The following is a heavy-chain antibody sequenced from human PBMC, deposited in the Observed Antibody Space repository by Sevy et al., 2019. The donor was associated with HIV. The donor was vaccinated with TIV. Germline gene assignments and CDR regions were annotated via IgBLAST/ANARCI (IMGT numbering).Heavy chain of an antibody. CDR1: GGSISSDSYY. D-gene: IGHD3-10*01. Sequence: SETLSLTCIVSGGSISSDSYYWGWIRQPPGKGLEWFGSIYYTGSTSYNPSLKSRVTISSDTSKNQFSLRLSAVTAADTALYFCARPSSLYYYYAMDVWGQGTTVTVSS. J-gene: IGHJ6*02. V-gene: IGHV4-39*01. CDR2: IYYTGST. CDR3: ARPSSLYYYYAMDV.